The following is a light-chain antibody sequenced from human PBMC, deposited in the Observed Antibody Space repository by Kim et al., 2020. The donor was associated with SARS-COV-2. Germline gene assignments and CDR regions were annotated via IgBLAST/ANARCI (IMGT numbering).Light chain of an antibody. CDR1: QSLVYSDGNSY. Sequence: PASISCRSSQSLVYSDGNSYLTWFHQRPGQSPRRLVYKVSSRDSGVPDRFSGRGSGTDFTLKISGVEAEDVGIYYCMQGTHWPPTFGQGTKVDIK. CDR3: MQGTHWPPT. V-gene: IGKV2-30*01. CDR2: KVS. J-gene: IGKJ1*01.